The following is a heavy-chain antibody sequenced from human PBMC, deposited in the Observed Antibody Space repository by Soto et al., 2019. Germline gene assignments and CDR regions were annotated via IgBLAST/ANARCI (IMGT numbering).Heavy chain of an antibody. D-gene: IGHD3-22*01. CDR3: ARVRPGDYYDRNLDY. Sequence: QVPLVQSGGEVKKPGASVKVSCKASGYTFTTYGFTWVRQAPGQGLEWMGWITSYSGHTNYAQKFQGRVTLTTDTSTNTAYMELRSLRSDDTAVYYCARVRPGDYYDRNLDYWGQGTLVTVSS. J-gene: IGHJ4*02. V-gene: IGHV1-18*01. CDR1: GYTFTTYG. CDR2: ITSYSGHT.